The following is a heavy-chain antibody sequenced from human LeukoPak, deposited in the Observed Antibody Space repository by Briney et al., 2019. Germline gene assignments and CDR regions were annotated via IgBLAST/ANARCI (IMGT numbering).Heavy chain of an antibody. Sequence: GASVKVSCKASGYTFTGYYMHWVRQAPGQGLEWMGWINPNSGGTNYAQKFQGRVTMTRDTSISTAYMGLSRLRSDDTAVYYCARDPTIAVAGNPPDYWGQGTLVTVSS. J-gene: IGHJ4*02. CDR2: INPNSGGT. V-gene: IGHV1-2*02. CDR1: GYTFTGYY. D-gene: IGHD6-19*01. CDR3: ARDPTIAVAGNPPDY.